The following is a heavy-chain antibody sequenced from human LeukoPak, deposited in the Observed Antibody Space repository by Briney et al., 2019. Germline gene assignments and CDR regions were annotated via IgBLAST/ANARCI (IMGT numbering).Heavy chain of an antibody. CDR3: ARADIVVVVAPNWFDP. V-gene: IGHV1-2*02. CDR1: GYTFTGYY. CDR2: INPNSGGT. J-gene: IGHJ5*02. D-gene: IGHD2-15*01. Sequence: ASVKVSCKASGYTFTGYYMHWVRQAPGQGLEWMGWINPNSGGTNYAQKFQGRVTMARDTSISTAYMELSRLRSDDTAVYYCARADIVVVVAPNWFDPWGQGTLVTVSS.